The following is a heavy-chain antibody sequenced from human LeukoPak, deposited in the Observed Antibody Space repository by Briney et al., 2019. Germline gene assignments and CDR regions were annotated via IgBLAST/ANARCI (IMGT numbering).Heavy chain of an antibody. V-gene: IGHV4-39*07. CDR3: ASPNGYSGYDLFSN. Sequence: SETLSLTCTVSGGSISSSSYYWGWIRQPPGKGLECIGSIYYSGSTYYNPSLKSRVTISVDTSKNQFSLKLSSVTAADTAVYYCASPNGYSGYDLFSNWGQGTLVTVSS. D-gene: IGHD5-12*01. CDR2: IYYSGST. CDR1: GGSISSSSYY. J-gene: IGHJ4*02.